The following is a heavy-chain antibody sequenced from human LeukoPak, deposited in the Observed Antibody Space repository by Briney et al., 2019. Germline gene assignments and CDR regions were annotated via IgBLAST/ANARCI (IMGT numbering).Heavy chain of an antibody. CDR2: INHSGST. CDR1: GGSFSGYY. V-gene: IGHV4-34*01. Sequence: PSETLSLTCAVYGGSFSGYYWSWIRQPPGKGLEWIGEINHSGSTNYNPSLKSRVTISVDTSKNQFSLKLSSVTAADTAVYYCARDQHYDSSGYRDAFDIWGQGTMVTVSS. J-gene: IGHJ3*02. D-gene: IGHD3-22*01. CDR3: ARDQHYDSSGYRDAFDI.